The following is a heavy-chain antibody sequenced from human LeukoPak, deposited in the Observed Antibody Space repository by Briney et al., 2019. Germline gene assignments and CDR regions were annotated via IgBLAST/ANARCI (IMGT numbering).Heavy chain of an antibody. D-gene: IGHD2-21*01. J-gene: IGHJ4*02. CDR1: GGTFSSYA. Sequence: ASVKVSCKASGGTFSSYAISWVRQAPGQGLEWMGGIIPIFGTANYAQKFQGRVTITADESTSTAYMELSSLRSEDTAVYYCARCGGDCSRFDYWGKGTLVTVSS. V-gene: IGHV1-69*13. CDR2: IIPIFGTA. CDR3: ARCGGDCSRFDY.